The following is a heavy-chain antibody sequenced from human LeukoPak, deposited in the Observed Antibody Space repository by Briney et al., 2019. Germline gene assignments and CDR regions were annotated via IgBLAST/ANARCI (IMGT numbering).Heavy chain of an antibody. CDR1: GGTFSSYA. CDR3: ARARGYSSSWYYFDY. J-gene: IGHJ4*02. CDR2: IIPILGIA. D-gene: IGHD6-13*01. Sequence: ASVKVSCKASGGTFSSYAISWVRQAPGQGLEWMGRIIPILGIANYAQKFQGRVTFTADKSTSTAYMELSSLRSEDTAVYYCARARGYSSSWYYFDYWGQGTLVTVSS. V-gene: IGHV1-69*04.